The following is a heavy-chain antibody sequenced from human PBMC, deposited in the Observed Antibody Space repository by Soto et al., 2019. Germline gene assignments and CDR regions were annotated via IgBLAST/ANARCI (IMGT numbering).Heavy chain of an antibody. D-gene: IGHD4-17*01. CDR1: GGSISSGGYY. CDR3: ARELDYGGNLYAIDI. CDR2: IYYSGST. J-gene: IGHJ3*02. V-gene: IGHV4-31*03. Sequence: SETLSLTCTVSGGSISSGGYYWSWIRQHPGKGLEWIGYIYYSGSTYYNPSLKSRVTISVDTSKNQFSLKLSSVTAADTAVYYCARELDYGGNLYAIDIWGLETMVTLSS.